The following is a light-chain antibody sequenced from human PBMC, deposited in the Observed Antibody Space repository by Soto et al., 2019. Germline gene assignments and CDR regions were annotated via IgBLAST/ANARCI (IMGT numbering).Light chain of an antibody. CDR1: PGISSW. CDR3: QQANSFPFT. Sequence: DIQMTQSPSSVSASVGDRVTSTCRASPGISSWLAWYQQKPGKAPKLLIYAASSLQCGVASRFSGSGSGTDFTLTISRLQPEDIATYYCQQANSFPFTFGPGTQVHIK. V-gene: IGKV1-12*01. J-gene: IGKJ3*01. CDR2: AAS.